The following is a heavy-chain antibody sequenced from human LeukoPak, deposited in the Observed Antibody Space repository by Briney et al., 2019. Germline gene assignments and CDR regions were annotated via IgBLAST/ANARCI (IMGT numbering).Heavy chain of an antibody. J-gene: IGHJ4*02. CDR3: ARVTGYMIEDYFDY. CDR2: IRYDGSHQ. V-gene: IGHV3-30*02. Sequence: QAGGSLRLSCVVSGFTFVSHGMHWVRQAPGKGLEWVAFIRYDGSHQYYADSVKGRFTTSRDNSKNTLFLQMNSLRAEDTAVYYCARVTGYMIEDYFDYWGQGTLVTVSS. CDR1: GFTFVSHG. D-gene: IGHD3-22*01.